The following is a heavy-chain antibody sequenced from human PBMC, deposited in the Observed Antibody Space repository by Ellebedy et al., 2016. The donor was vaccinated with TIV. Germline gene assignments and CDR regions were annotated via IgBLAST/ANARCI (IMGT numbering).Heavy chain of an antibody. CDR2: IYYVGSP. CDR3: ARNGTSYFDSSRGGFDN. V-gene: IGHV4-39*07. CDR1: GDSINTGACY. D-gene: IGHD3-22*01. Sequence: SETLSLXXGVSGDSINTGACYWAWIRQPPGKGLEWIGSIYYVGSPHYNPSLKSRVSISVDTSNNEFSLELSSVTAADTAIYYCARNGTSYFDSSRGGFDNWGQGILVTVSS. J-gene: IGHJ4*02.